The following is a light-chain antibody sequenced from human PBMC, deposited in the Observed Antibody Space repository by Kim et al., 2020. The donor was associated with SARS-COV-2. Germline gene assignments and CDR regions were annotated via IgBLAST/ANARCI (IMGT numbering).Light chain of an antibody. CDR2: KDT. CDR3: QSADITGTFYV. CDR1: GLPKQN. J-gene: IGLJ1*01. Sequence: SSGQTAWITCSGGGLPKQNAYWYQHKPGPAPLQVIHKDTERPSGIPERFSGSSSGTTVTLTITAAQTEDEADYYCQSADITGTFYVFGTGTKVTVL. V-gene: IGLV3-25*03.